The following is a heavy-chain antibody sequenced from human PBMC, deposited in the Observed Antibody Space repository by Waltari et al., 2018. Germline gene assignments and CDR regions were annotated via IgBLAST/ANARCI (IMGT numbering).Heavy chain of an antibody. CDR3: ARDRKSGAYYYGMDV. J-gene: IGHJ6*02. Sequence: QVQLVQSGAEVKKPGSSVKVSCKASGGTFSSYTISWVRQAPGQGLEWMGRIIPILGIANYAQKFQGRGTSTADKSTSTAYMELSSLRSEDTAVYYCARDRKSGAYYYGMDVWGQGTTVTVSS. CDR1: GGTFSSYT. CDR2: IIPILGIA. V-gene: IGHV1-69*08. D-gene: IGHD1-26*01.